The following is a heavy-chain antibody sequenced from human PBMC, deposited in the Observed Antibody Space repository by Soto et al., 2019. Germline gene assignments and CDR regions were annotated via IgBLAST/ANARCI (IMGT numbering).Heavy chain of an antibody. Sequence: QLQLQESGSGLVKPSQTLSLTCTVSGGSINSGGYSWIWIRQPPGKGLERIGYIYHTGNTFYNPSLQSRVTISVDQSKNQFSLSLGSVTAADTAMYYCARVERTLSTPFAYGMDVWGQGTTVTVSS. CDR2: IYHTGNT. V-gene: IGHV4-30-2*01. CDR1: GGSINSGGYS. J-gene: IGHJ6*02. D-gene: IGHD2-2*01. CDR3: ARVERTLSTPFAYGMDV.